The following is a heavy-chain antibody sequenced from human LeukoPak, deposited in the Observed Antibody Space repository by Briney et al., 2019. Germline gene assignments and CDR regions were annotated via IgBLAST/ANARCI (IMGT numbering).Heavy chain of an antibody. D-gene: IGHD3-22*01. V-gene: IGHV1-46*01. CDR1: GYTFTSYY. CDR2: INPSGGST. Sequence: GASVKVSCKASGYTFTSYYMHWVRQAPGQGLEWMGIINPSGGSTSYAQKFQGRATMTRDMSTSTVYMELSSLRSEDTAVYYCARDVPYYYDSSDTNWFDPWGRGTLVTVSS. CDR3: ARDVPYYYDSSDTNWFDP. J-gene: IGHJ5*02.